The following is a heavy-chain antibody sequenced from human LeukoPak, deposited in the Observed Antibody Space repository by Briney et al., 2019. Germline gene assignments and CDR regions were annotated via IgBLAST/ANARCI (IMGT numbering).Heavy chain of an antibody. CDR1: GGTFSSYA. Sequence: SVKVSCKASGGTFSSYAISWVRQAPGQGLEWMGGIIPIFGTANYAQKFQGRVTITTDESTSTAYMELSSLRSEDTAVYYCASGSYGGYYYYYMDVWGKGITVTVSS. J-gene: IGHJ6*03. V-gene: IGHV1-69*05. CDR2: IIPIFGTA. D-gene: IGHD4-23*01. CDR3: ASGSYGGYYYYYMDV.